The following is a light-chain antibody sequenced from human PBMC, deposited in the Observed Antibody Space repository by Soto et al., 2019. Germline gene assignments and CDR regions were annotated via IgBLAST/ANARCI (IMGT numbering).Light chain of an antibody. V-gene: IGKV4-1*01. CDR1: RSILSSSNNKNY. CDR3: QQYYSSPFT. J-gene: IGKJ3*01. Sequence: DIVMTQSPDSLAVSLGERATINCKSSRSILSSSNNKNYLAWYQQKPGQPPRLLIYWASTRESGVPDRFSGSWSGTDFTLTISSLQAEDVAVYYCQQYYSSPFTFGPGTKVDIK. CDR2: WAS.